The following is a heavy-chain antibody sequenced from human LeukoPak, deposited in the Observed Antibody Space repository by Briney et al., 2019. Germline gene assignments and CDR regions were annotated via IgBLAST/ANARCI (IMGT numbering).Heavy chain of an antibody. D-gene: IGHD3-22*01. CDR3: AGRTYYYDSSEEEC. Sequence: PSETLSLICAVSGGSISSGGYSWSWIRQPPGKGLEWIGYIYHSGSTYYNPSLKSRVTISVDRSKNQFSLKLSSVTAADTAVYYCAGRTYYYDSSEEECWGQGTLVTVSS. V-gene: IGHV4-30-2*01. J-gene: IGHJ4*02. CDR1: GGSISSGGYS. CDR2: IYHSGST.